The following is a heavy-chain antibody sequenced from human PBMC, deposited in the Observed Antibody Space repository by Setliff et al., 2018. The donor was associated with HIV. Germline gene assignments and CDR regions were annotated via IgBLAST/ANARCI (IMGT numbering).Heavy chain of an antibody. J-gene: IGHJ3*02. Sequence: PTETLSLTCSVSGGSISSYYWSWIRQPPGKGLEWIGYIYYSGSTNYNLSLKSRVTISVDTSKKQFSLKLIPVTDADTAIYYCARHPYVKDAFDIWGQGTMVTVSS. CDR3: ARHPYVKDAFDI. CDR2: IYYSGST. D-gene: IGHD2-21*01. V-gene: IGHV4-59*08. CDR1: GGSISSYY.